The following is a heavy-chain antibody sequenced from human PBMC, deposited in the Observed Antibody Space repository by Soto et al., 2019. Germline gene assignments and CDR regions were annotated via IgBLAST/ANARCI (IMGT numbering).Heavy chain of an antibody. CDR2: ISYDGSNK. V-gene: IGHV3-30-3*01. CDR3: ARGAGPTYTVDAFDI. J-gene: IGHJ3*02. D-gene: IGHD4-4*01. CDR1: GFTFSSYA. Sequence: QVQLVESGGGVVQPGRSLRLSCAASGFTFSSYAMHWVRQAPGKGLEWVAVISYDGSNKYYADSVKGRFTISRDNSKNTLYLQMNSLRAEETAVYYCARGAGPTYTVDAFDIWGQGTMVTVSS.